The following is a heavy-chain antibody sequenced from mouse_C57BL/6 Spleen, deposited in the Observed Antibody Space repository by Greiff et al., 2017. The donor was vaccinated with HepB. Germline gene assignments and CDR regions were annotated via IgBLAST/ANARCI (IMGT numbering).Heavy chain of an antibody. CDR3: ARYYGSSYGYFDV. D-gene: IGHD1-1*01. CDR2: INPSTGGT. J-gene: IGHJ1*03. V-gene: IGHV1-42*01. CDR1: GYSFTGYY. Sequence: EVKLMGSGPELVKPGASVKISCKASGYSFTGYYMNWVKQSPEKSLEWIGEINPSTGGTTYNQKFKAKATLTVDKSSSTAYMQLKSLTSEDSAVYYCARYYGSSYGYFDVWGTGTTVTVSS.